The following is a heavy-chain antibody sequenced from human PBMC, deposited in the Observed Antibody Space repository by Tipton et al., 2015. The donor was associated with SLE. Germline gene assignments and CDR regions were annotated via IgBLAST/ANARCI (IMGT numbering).Heavy chain of an antibody. CDR2: INHSGSS. J-gene: IGHJ4*02. CDR1: GGSFSGYY. CDR3: ASGGYSSVTDY. Sequence: TLSLTCAVYGGSFSGYYWSWIRQPPEKGLEWIGEINHSGSSNYSPSLKSRVTISVDTSKNQFSLKLSSVTAADTAVYYCASGGYSSVTDYWGQGTLVTVSS. D-gene: IGHD6-19*01. V-gene: IGHV4-34*01.